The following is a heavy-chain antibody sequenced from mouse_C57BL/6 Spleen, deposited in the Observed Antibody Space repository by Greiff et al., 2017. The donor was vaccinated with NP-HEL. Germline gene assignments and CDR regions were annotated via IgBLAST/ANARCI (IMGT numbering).Heavy chain of an antibody. V-gene: IGHV1-81*01. D-gene: IGHD1-1*01. CDR1: GYTFTSYG. CDR2: IYPRSGNT. Sequence: VQGVESGAELARPGASVKLSCKASGYTFTSYGISWVKQRTGQGLEWIGEIYPRSGNTYYNEKFKGKATLTADKSSSTAYMELRSLTSEDSAVYFCADYYGSSYDWYFDVWGTGTTVTVSS. CDR3: ADYYGSSYDWYFDV. J-gene: IGHJ1*03.